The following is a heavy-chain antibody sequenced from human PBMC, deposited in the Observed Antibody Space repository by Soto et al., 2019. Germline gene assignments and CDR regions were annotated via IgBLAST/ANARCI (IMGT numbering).Heavy chain of an antibody. CDR1: GYSFSRYW. J-gene: IGHJ6*02. D-gene: IGHD5-12*01. Sequence: GESLKISCKGSGYSFSRYWIGWVRQMPGKGLEWMGIIYPGDSDTRYSPSFQGQVTISADKSISTAYLQWSSLKASDTAMYYCARQVAHGYYFYGMDVWGQGTTVTVSS. CDR3: ARQVAHGYYFYGMDV. CDR2: IYPGDSDT. V-gene: IGHV5-51*01.